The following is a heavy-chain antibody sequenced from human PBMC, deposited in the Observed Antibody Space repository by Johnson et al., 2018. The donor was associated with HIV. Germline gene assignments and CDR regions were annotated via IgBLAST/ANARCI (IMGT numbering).Heavy chain of an antibody. V-gene: IGHV3-30*18. D-gene: IGHD2-8*01. J-gene: IGHJ3*02. CDR3: AKDWYDAGPLMAFDI. Sequence: QVQLVESGGGVVQPGRSLRLSCAASGFTFSSYGMHWVRQAPGKGLEWVAVISYDGSNKYYADSVKGRFTISRDNSKNTLYLQMNSLRADDTAVYYCAKDWYDAGPLMAFDIWGQGTMVTVSS. CDR1: GFTFSSYG. CDR2: ISYDGSNK.